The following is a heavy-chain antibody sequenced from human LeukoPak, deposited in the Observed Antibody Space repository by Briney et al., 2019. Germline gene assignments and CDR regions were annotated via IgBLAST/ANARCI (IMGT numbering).Heavy chain of an antibody. CDR1: GGSIRSYY. CDR2: IYDSGST. CDR3: ARARVRSYNYGSYGSYSSDWNFDL. J-gene: IGHJ2*01. D-gene: IGHD3-22*01. Sequence: SETLSLTGSVSGGSIRSYYWGWIRQPPGKGLEWIGCIYDSGSTKYNPSLKSRVTISIDTSKNQFSLKLSSVTAADTAVYYCARARVRSYNYGSYGSYSSDWNFDLWGRGTLVTVSS. V-gene: IGHV4-59*01.